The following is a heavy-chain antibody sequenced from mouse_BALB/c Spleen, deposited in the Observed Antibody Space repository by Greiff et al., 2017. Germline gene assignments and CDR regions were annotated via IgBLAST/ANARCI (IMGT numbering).Heavy chain of an antibody. CDR3: TREELGAMDY. CDR2: ISSGGSYT. Sequence: EVKLVESGGGLVKPGGSLKLSCAASGFTFSSYTMSWVRQTPEKRLEWVATISSGGSYTYYPDSVKGRFTISRDNAKNTLYLQMSSLKSEDTAMYYCTREELGAMDYWGQGTSVTVSS. V-gene: IGHV5-6-4*01. CDR1: GFTFSSYT. J-gene: IGHJ4*01. D-gene: IGHD3-3*01.